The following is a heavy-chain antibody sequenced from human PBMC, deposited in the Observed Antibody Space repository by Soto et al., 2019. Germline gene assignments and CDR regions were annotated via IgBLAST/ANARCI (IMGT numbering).Heavy chain of an antibody. CDR1: GYTFTSYA. Sequence: ASVKVSCKASGYTFTSYAMHWVRQAPGQRLEWMGWINAGNGNTKYSQKSQGRVTITRDTSASTAYMELSSLRSEDTAVYYCARERCSSTSCPGGYYGMDVWGQGTTVTVSS. D-gene: IGHD2-2*01. J-gene: IGHJ6*02. V-gene: IGHV1-3*01. CDR2: INAGNGNT. CDR3: ARERCSSTSCPGGYYGMDV.